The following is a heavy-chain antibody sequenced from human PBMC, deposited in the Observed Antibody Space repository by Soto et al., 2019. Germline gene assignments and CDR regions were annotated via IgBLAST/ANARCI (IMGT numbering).Heavy chain of an antibody. J-gene: IGHJ6*02. CDR3: ARAPAQYYDFWSGSRLYGMDV. CDR1: VFTFTSYT. D-gene: IGHD3-3*01. Sequence: PGGSLRLSCAASVFTFTSYTMHWVGPAPGKGVEXSEXISYDGSNKYYADSXKGRFTXXRDNAKNSLYLQMNGLRAEDTAVYYCARAPAQYYDFWSGSRLYGMDVWGQGTTVTVSS. V-gene: IGHV3-30-3*01. CDR2: ISYDGSNK.